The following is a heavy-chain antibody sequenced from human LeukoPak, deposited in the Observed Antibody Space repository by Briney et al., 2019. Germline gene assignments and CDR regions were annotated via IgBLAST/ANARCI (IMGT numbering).Heavy chain of an antibody. J-gene: IGHJ4*02. V-gene: IGHV4-39*01. D-gene: IGHD3-9*01. CDR3: ARLDSIHLFTY. CDR2: IYYSGST. Sequence: SETLSLTCTVSGGSISSSSYYWGWLRQPPGKGLEWIGTIYYSGSTYYNPSLKSRVTLSVDTSKNQFSLKLSSVTAADRAVYYCARLDSIHLFTYWGQGNLVTGSS. CDR1: GGSISSSSYY.